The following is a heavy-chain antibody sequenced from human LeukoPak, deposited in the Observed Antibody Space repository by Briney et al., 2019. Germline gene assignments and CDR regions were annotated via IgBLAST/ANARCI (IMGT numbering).Heavy chain of an antibody. CDR3: ANIIAAAGIKPLDY. Sequence: PGRSLRLSCAASGFTFSSYGMHWVRQAPGKGLEWVAVIWYDGSNKYYADSVKGRFTISRDNSKNALYLQMNSLRAEDTAVYYCANIIAAAGIKPLDYWGQGTLVTVSS. CDR2: IWYDGSNK. V-gene: IGHV3-33*06. J-gene: IGHJ4*02. CDR1: GFTFSSYG. D-gene: IGHD6-13*01.